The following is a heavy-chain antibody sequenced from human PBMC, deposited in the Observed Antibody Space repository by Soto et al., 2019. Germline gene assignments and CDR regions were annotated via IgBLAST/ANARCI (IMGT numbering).Heavy chain of an antibody. CDR3: ARDRLSSGWYYGAIDV. CDR2: ISTTGTTI. Sequence: GGSLRLSCAASGFSFSNFEMNWVRQAPGKGLEWVAYISTTGTTIYYADSVKGRFTISRDNAKNSLYLQMNSLRAEDTAIYYCARDRLSSGWYYGAIDVWAPGIM. CDR1: GFSFSNFE. D-gene: IGHD6-19*01. V-gene: IGHV3-48*03. J-gene: IGHJ3*01.